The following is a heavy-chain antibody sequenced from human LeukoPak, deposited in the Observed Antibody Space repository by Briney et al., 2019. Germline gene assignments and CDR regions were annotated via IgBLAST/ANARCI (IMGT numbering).Heavy chain of an antibody. D-gene: IGHD5-18*01. CDR2: ISYDGSNK. CDR3: AKGDTAMASYNWFDP. J-gene: IGHJ5*02. CDR1: GFTFSSYG. Sequence: GGSLRLSCAASGFTFSSYGMHWVRQAPGKGLEWVAVISYDGSNKYYADSVKGRFTISRDNSKNTLYLQMNSLRAEDTALYYCAKGDTAMASYNWFDPWGQGTLVTVSS. V-gene: IGHV3-30*18.